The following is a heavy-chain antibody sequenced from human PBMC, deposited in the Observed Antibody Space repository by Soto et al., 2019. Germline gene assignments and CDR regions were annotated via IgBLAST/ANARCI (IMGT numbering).Heavy chain of an antibody. V-gene: IGHV1-18*01. Sequence: ASVKVSCKASGYNFTRYGISWVRQAPGQGLQWMGWISAYNGNTKYAQKVQGRVTMTTDTSTSTAYMELRSLRSDDTAVYYCAKMQQAAAHYYYYYGMDVWGQGTTVTVSS. CDR3: AKMQQAAAHYYYYYGMDV. CDR1: GYNFTRYG. J-gene: IGHJ6*02. D-gene: IGHD6-25*01. CDR2: ISAYNGNT.